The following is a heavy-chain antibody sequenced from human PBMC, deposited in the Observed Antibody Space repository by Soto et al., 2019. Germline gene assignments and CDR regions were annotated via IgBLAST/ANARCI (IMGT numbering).Heavy chain of an antibody. CDR3: TRGGIWGVSWNWFDT. CDR2: IDSAGDA. J-gene: IGHJ5*02. D-gene: IGHD3-10*01. V-gene: IGHV3-13*01. Sequence: EVQLVESGGGLVQPGGSLRLSCAASGFTFSSHDMHWVRQVTGKGVEWVSGIDSAGDAKYPASVKGRFTISRENAKNYLYLQMNSVRAEDTAMYYCTRGGIWGVSWNWFDTWGQGTLVTVSS. CDR1: GFTFSSHD.